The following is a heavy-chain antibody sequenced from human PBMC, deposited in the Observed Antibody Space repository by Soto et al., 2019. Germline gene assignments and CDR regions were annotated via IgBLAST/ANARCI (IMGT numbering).Heavy chain of an antibody. Sequence: QVQLVESGGGVVQPGRSLRLSCAASGFTFSSYAMHWVRQAPGKGLEWVAVISYDGSNKYYADSVKGRVTISRDKSENPRYLNVNRPRAEDTGVYYCAREYRMRWELSGGFDYRRQGALVTVSS. D-gene: IGHD1-26*01. V-gene: IGHV3-30-3*01. CDR2: ISYDGSNK. CDR1: GFTFSSYA. J-gene: IGHJ4*02. CDR3: AREYRMRWELSGGFDY.